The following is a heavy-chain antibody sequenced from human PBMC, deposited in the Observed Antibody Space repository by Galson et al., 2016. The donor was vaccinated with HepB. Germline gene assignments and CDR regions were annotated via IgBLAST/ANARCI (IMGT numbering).Heavy chain of an antibody. CDR2: ISSEGSRT. J-gene: IGHJ5*02. Sequence: SLRLSCAASGFTFSSHTMHWVRQAPGKGLEWVAVISSEGSRTDYADSVKGRFTISRDISKNTVFLQMNSLRVIDTAVYYCARDNYGYGNYLDAWGQGTLVTGSS. V-gene: IGHV3-30-3*01. D-gene: IGHD3-16*01. CDR1: GFTFSSHT. CDR3: ARDNYGYGNYLDA.